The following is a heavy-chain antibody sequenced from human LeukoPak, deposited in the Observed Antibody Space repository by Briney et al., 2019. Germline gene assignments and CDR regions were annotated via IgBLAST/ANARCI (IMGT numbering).Heavy chain of an antibody. V-gene: IGHV4-39*01. D-gene: IGHD6-13*01. CDR1: GDSISRSTYY. CDR3: ARHVRYSSSWYLGYYFDY. Sequence: PSETLSLTCTVSGDSISRSTYYWAWIRQPPGKGLEWIGSVYYGRSPYYNPSLKSRVTISVDTSKNQFSLKLSSVTAADTAVYYCARHVRYSSSWYLGYYFDYWGQGTLVTVSS. CDR2: VYYGRSP. J-gene: IGHJ4*02.